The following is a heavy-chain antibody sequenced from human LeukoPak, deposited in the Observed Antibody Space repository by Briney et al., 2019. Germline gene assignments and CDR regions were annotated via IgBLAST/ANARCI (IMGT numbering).Heavy chain of an antibody. V-gene: IGHV4-39*01. CDR2: IYYSGST. D-gene: IGHD3-22*01. CDR1: GGSISSSSYY. Sequence: PSETLSLTCTVSGGSISSSSYYWGWIRQPPGKGLEWIGSIYYSGSTYYNPSLKSRVTISVDTSKNQFSLKLSSVTAADTAVYYCARSPGYYYDSSDSPDDAFDIWGQGTMVTVSS. J-gene: IGHJ3*02. CDR3: ARSPGYYYDSSDSPDDAFDI.